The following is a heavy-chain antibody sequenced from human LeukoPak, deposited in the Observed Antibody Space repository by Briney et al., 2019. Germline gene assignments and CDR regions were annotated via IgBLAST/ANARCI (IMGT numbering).Heavy chain of an antibody. CDR1: GFTFSNYW. CDR3: TRILVGGSRAFDI. Sequence: GGSLRLSCAASGFTFSNYWMHWVRQAPGKGLVWVSRIKSDGSSTNYADSVKGRFTISRDNAKNTLYLQMNSLRAEDTAMYYCTRILVGGSRAFDIWGQGTMATVSS. CDR2: IKSDGSST. J-gene: IGHJ3*02. D-gene: IGHD2-21*01. V-gene: IGHV3-74*01.